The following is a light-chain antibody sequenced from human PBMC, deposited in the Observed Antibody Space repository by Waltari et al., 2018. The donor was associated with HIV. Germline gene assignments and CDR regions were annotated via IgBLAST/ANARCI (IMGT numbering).Light chain of an antibody. CDR3: NSRDSSGNHLSAVV. Sequence: SSELTQDPAVSVALGQTVRITCQGDSLRSYYASWYQQKPGQAPVLVIYGKNNRPSEISDRFSGSSSGNTASLTITGAQAEDEADYYCNSRDSSGNHLSAVVFGGGTKLTVL. J-gene: IGLJ2*01. CDR2: GKN. V-gene: IGLV3-19*01. CDR1: SLRSYY.